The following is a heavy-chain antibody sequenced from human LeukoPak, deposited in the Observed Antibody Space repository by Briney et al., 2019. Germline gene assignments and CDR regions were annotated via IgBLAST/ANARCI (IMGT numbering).Heavy chain of an antibody. J-gene: IGHJ5*02. D-gene: IGHD1-1*01. Sequence: ASVKVSCKASGYSFTSHYMHWVRQAPGQGLEWLGLINPSGSSTIYAQKFQGRVTMTEDTSTDTAYMELSSLRSEDTAVYYCATEVAQRFDPWGQGTLVTVSS. CDR3: ATEVAQRFDP. CDR2: INPSGSST. CDR1: GYSFTSHY. V-gene: IGHV1-46*01.